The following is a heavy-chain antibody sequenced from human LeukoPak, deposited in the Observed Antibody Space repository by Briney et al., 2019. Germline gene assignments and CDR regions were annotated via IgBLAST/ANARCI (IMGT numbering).Heavy chain of an antibody. J-gene: IGHJ3*02. V-gene: IGHV1-69*05. D-gene: IGHD2-2*01. CDR2: IIPIFGTA. Sequence: SVKVSCKASGGTFISYAISWVRQAPGQGLEWMGGIIPIFGTANYAQKFQGRVTITTDESTSTAYMELSSLRSEDTAVYYCARAVVPAAGDAFDIGGQGTMVTVSS. CDR1: GGTFISYA. CDR3: ARAVVPAAGDAFDI.